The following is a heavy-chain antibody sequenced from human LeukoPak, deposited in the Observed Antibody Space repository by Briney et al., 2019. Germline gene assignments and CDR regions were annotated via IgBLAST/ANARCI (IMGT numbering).Heavy chain of an antibody. CDR2: ISHDGSKK. Sequence: GGSLRLSCAASGFTFSSYGMHWVRQAPGKGLEWVAIISHDGSKKYYADSVKGRFTISRDNSKNTLYLQMDSLRAEDTAVYYCAKEGIVGALAENWFDPWGQGTLSPSP. CDR1: GFTFSSYG. V-gene: IGHV3-30*18. D-gene: IGHD1-26*01. CDR3: AKEGIVGALAENWFDP. J-gene: IGHJ5*02.